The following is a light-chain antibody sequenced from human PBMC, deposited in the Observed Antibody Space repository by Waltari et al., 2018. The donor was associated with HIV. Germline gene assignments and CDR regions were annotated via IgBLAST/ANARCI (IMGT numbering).Light chain of an antibody. V-gene: IGLV2-14*03. Sequence: QSDPTQPASVSGSPRPSITIPCTRTTSDVRGYNSLSWYQQHPAKAPKLVILDVSNRPSGVSNRFSGTKSGNTASLTISGLQAEDEAYYYCSSYTNSDTVVFGGGTKVTVL. J-gene: IGLJ2*01. CDR3: SSYTNSDTVV. CDR2: DVS. CDR1: TSDVRGYNS.